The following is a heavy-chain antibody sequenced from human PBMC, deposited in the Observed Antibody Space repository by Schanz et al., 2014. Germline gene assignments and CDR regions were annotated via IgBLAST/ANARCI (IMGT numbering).Heavy chain of an antibody. CDR3: ARSGSSNWYFFDY. Sequence: QVQLVQSGAEVKKPGASVKVSCKASGYTFSDYYIHWVRQAPGQGLEWMGWINPNTGGTSYALRFQDRVTVTRDTSTSTVYMELSSLRAEDTAVYYCARSGSSNWYFFDYWGQGTLVTVSS. CDR2: INPNTGGT. D-gene: IGHD6-13*01. V-gene: IGHV1-2*02. J-gene: IGHJ4*02. CDR1: GYTFSDYY.